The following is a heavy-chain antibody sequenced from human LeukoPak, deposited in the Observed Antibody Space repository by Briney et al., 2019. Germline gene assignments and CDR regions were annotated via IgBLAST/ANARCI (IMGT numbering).Heavy chain of an antibody. CDR3: TTDVSLVGAMGLFDY. D-gene: IGHD1-26*01. V-gene: IGHV3-15*01. CDR1: GFTFSNAW. Sequence: PGGSLRLSCAASGFTFSNAWMSWVRQAPGKGLEWVGRIKSKTDGGTTDYAAPVKGRFTISRDDSKNTLYLQMNSLKTEDTAVYYCTTDVSLVGAMGLFDYWGQGTLVTVSS. J-gene: IGHJ4*02. CDR2: IKSKTDGGTT.